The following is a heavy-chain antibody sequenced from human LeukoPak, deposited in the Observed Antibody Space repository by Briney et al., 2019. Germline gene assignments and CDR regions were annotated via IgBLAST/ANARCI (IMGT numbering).Heavy chain of an antibody. D-gene: IGHD3-9*01. CDR3: ARGSLLTGYYTQLKFDY. V-gene: IGHV1-46*01. CDR2: INPSGGSA. J-gene: IGHJ4*02. CDR1: GYTFTSYY. Sequence: ASVKVSCKVSGYTFTSYYIQWVRQAPGQGLEWMGIINPSGGSASYAQKFQGRFTMSRDTSTSTVYMELSSLRSEDTAVYFCARGSLLTGYYTQLKFDYWGQGTLVTVSS.